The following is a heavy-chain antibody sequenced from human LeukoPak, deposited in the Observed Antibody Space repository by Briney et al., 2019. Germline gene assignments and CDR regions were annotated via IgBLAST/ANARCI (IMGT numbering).Heavy chain of an antibody. Sequence: ASVKVSCKASGYTFTGYYMHWVRQAPGQGLEWMGWINPNSGGTNYAQKFQGRVTMTRDTSISTAYMELSRLRSDDTAVYYCARSRITMVRGVISPSSPWGQGTLVTGSS. CDR2: INPNSGGT. V-gene: IGHV1-2*02. D-gene: IGHD3-10*01. CDR3: ARSRITMVRGVISPSSP. CDR1: GYTFTGYY. J-gene: IGHJ5*02.